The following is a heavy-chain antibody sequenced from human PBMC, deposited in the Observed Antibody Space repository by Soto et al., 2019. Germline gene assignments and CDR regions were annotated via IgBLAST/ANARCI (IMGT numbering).Heavy chain of an antibody. J-gene: IGHJ5*02. CDR3: ASEVVVTAIRINWFDP. CDR1: GGSISISSYY. V-gene: IGHV4-39*01. CDR2: IYYSGST. Sequence: SETLSLTCTVSGGSISISSYYWGCVRQPPGKGLEWIGSIYYSGSTYYNPSLKSRVTISVDTSKNQFSLKLSSVTAADTAVYYCASEVVVTAIRINWFDPWGQGTLVTVSS. D-gene: IGHD2-21*02.